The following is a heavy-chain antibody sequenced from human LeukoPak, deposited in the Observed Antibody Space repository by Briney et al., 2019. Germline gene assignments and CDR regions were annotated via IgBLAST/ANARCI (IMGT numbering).Heavy chain of an antibody. CDR2: ISGSGVST. D-gene: IGHD3-22*01. CDR3: SRGYDSSGYYTEFGY. CDR1: GFPFRSYA. J-gene: IGHJ4*02. Sequence: GGSLGLVFSVSGFPFRSYAMSLVRQAPGKVLELVSAISGSGVSTYYADSVKGRFTVSRDNSKNTLYLQMNSLRAEDTALCYCSRGYDSSGYYTEFGYWGKGTSVTVSS. V-gene: IGHV3-23*01.